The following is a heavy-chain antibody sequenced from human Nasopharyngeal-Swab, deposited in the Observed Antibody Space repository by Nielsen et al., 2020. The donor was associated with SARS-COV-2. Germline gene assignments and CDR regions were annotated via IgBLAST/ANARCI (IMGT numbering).Heavy chain of an antibody. CDR3: ARGLRYCSGTLCYTDAFDI. D-gene: IGHD2-15*01. CDR1: GFSSSSYD. V-gene: IGHV3-13*05. J-gene: IGHJ3*02. Sequence: GESLKISCAASGFSSSSYDMHWVRQPAGKGLEWVSGIGTSGDPYYAGSVKGRFTISRENAKNSLYLQLNSVRAGDTAVYYCARGLRYCSGTLCYTDAFDIWGQGTMVTVSS. CDR2: IGTSGDP.